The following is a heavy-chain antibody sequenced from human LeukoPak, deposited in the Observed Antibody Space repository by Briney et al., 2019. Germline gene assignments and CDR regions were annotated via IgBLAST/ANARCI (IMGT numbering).Heavy chain of an antibody. J-gene: IGHJ5*02. CDR3: ARADFWSGYYTGITDNWFDP. D-gene: IGHD3-3*01. CDR1: GGTFSSYA. Sequence: SVKVSCKASGGTFSSYAISWVRQAPGQGLEWMGGIIPIFGTANYAQKFQGRVTITTDESTGTAYMELSSLRSEDTAVYYCARADFWSGYYTGITDNWFDPWGQGTLVTVSS. CDR2: IIPIFGTA. V-gene: IGHV1-69*05.